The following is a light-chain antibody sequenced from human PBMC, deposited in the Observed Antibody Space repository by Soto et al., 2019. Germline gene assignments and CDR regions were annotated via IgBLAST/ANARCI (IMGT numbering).Light chain of an antibody. J-gene: IGLJ1*01. CDR3: AAWDDSLNGSYV. Sequence: QSVRNQPPSAFGTPGQRVAISCSGSSSNIGSNTVNWYQQLPGTAPKLLIYSNNQRPSGVPDRFSGSKSGTSASLAISGLQSEDEADYYCAAWDDSLNGSYVFGTGTKVTVL. CDR2: SNN. CDR1: SSNIGSNT. V-gene: IGLV1-44*01.